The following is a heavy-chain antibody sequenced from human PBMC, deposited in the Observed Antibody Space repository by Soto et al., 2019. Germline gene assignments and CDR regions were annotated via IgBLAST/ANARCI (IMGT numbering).Heavy chain of an antibody. CDR3: AKNPVVVVIFDY. CDR2: ISGSGGST. J-gene: IGHJ4*02. Sequence: GGSQRLSWVASGFTFSSYAMSWVRQAPGKGLEWVSAISGSGGSTYYADSVKGRFTISRDNSKNTLYLQMNSLRAEDTAVYYCAKNPVVVVIFDYWGQGPLVTVSS. D-gene: IGHD3-22*01. CDR1: GFTFSSYA. V-gene: IGHV3-23*01.